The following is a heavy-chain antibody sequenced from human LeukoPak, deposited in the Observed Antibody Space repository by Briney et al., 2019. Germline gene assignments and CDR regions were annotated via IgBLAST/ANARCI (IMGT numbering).Heavy chain of an antibody. V-gene: IGHV1-2*02. CDR1: GYTFTGYY. CDR2: INPNSGGT. CDR3: AAEYYDSSGYYSQGSFDY. D-gene: IGHD3-22*01. J-gene: IGHJ4*02. Sequence: ASVKVSCKASGYTFTGYYMHWVRQAPGQGLEWMGWINPNSGGTNYAQKFQGRVTMTRDTSISTAYMELSRLRSDDTAVYYCAAEYYDSSGYYSQGSFDYWGQGTLVTVSS.